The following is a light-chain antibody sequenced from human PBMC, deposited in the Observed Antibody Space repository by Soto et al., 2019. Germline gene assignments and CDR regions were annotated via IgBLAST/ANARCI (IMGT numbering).Light chain of an antibody. CDR1: SSDVGGYNY. J-gene: IGLJ1*01. CDR3: SSYTSSSTPYV. V-gene: IGLV2-14*01. Sequence: QSVLTRPASVSVSPGQSITSSCTGTSSDVGGYNYVSWYQQHPGKAPKLMIYEVSNRPSGVSNRFSGSKSGNTASLTISGLQAEDEADYYCSSYTSSSTPYVFGTGTKVTVL. CDR2: EVS.